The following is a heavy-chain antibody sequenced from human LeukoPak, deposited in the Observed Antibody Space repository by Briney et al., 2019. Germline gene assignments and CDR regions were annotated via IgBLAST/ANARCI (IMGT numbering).Heavy chain of an antibody. J-gene: IGHJ4*02. Sequence: ASVKVSCKASGHTSTTYAIHWVRQAPGQGLEWMGIINPSGGSTSYAQKFQGRVTMTRDTSTSTVYMELSSLRSEDTAVYYCARVEGSGSYYNGRLDYWGQGTLVTVSS. CDR3: ARVEGSGSYYNGRLDY. CDR1: GHTSTTYA. CDR2: INPSGGST. V-gene: IGHV1-46*01. D-gene: IGHD3-10*01.